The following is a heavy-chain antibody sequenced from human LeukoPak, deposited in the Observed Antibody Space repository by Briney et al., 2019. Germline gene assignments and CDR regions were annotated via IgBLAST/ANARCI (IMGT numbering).Heavy chain of an antibody. CDR1: GGTFSSYA. Sequence: SVKVSCKASGGTFSSYAISWLRQAPGQGLEWMGGIIPIFGTANYAQKFQGRVTITTDESTSTAYMELSSLRSEDTAVYYCARAGGIVVVPAAIPWFDPWGQGTLVTVSS. V-gene: IGHV1-69*05. J-gene: IGHJ5*02. CDR2: IIPIFGTA. D-gene: IGHD2-2*01. CDR3: ARAGGIVVVPAAIPWFDP.